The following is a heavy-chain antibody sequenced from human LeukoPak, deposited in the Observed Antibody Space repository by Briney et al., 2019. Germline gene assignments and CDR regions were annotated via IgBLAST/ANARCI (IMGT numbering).Heavy chain of an antibody. V-gene: IGHV1-2*02. J-gene: IGHJ5*02. Sequence: GASVKVSCKASGYTFIAYYMHWVRQAPGQGLEWMGWINPNSGGTNYAQKFQGRVTMTRDTSISTAYMDLSRLRSDDTAVYYCARVLSQGFGELLSGGNNNWFDPWGQGTLVTVSS. CDR2: INPNSGGT. D-gene: IGHD3-10*01. CDR1: GYTFIAYY. CDR3: ARVLSQGFGELLSGGNNNWFDP.